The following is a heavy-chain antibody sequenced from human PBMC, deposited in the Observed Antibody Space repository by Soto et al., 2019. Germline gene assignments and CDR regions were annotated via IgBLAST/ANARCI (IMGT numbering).Heavy chain of an antibody. CDR3: ARDGPPLIALQSPYYYYGMDV. CDR2: IKQDGSEK. Sequence: GGSLRLSCAASGFTFSSYWMSWVRQAPGKGLEWVANIKQDGSEKYYVDSVKGRFTISRDNAKNSLYLQMNSLRAEDTAVYYCARDGPPLIALQSPYYYYGMDVWGQGTTVTVSS. V-gene: IGHV3-7*03. CDR1: GFTFSSYW. J-gene: IGHJ6*02. D-gene: IGHD4-4*01.